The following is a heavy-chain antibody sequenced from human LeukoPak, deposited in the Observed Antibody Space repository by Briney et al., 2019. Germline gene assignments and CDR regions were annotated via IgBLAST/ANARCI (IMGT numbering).Heavy chain of an antibody. Sequence: GGSLRLSCAASEFTFSSYNMNWVRQAPGKRLEWVSYISSSSKYIYYADSVKGRFTISRDNAKNSLYLQMNSLRAEDTAVYYCAREPFWSGYYSNLHFDYWGQGTLVTVSS. CDR3: AREPFWSGYYSNLHFDY. CDR2: ISSSSKYI. J-gene: IGHJ4*02. D-gene: IGHD3-3*01. CDR1: EFTFSSYN. V-gene: IGHV3-21*01.